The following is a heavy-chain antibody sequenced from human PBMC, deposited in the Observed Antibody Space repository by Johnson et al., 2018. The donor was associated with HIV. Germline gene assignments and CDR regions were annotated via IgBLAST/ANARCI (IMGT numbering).Heavy chain of an antibody. CDR3: ARGSGVGAFDI. V-gene: IGHV3-11*04. CDR2: ISTSGGTL. D-gene: IGHD7-27*01. J-gene: IGHJ3*02. Sequence: VQLVESGGGLVQPGGSLRLSCAASGFIFNDYYMSWIRQAPGKGLELLSYISTSGGTLYYADSVKDRFTSSRDNSKNSLYLQMSSLRVEDTAVYYCARGSGVGAFDIWGQGTMVTVSS. CDR1: GFIFNDYY.